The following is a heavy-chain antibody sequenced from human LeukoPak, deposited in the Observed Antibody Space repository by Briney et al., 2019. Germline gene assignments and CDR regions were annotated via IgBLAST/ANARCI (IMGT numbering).Heavy chain of an antibody. D-gene: IGHD3-16*01. J-gene: IGHJ3*02. V-gene: IGHV4-4*02. CDR2: IYYTETT. Sequence: PSETLSLTCAVSGGSISSSKWWTWVRQPPGKGLEWIGEIYYTETTNYNPSLESRVTMSVDKSKNQFSLKMTSVTAADTAVYYCAKGDFNTFDIWGQGTMVTVSS. CDR3: AKGDFNTFDI. CDR1: GGSISSSKW.